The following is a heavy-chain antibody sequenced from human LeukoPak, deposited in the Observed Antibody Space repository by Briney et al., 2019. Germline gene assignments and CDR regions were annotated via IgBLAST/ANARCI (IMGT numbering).Heavy chain of an antibody. CDR2: IYYSGST. D-gene: IGHD2-2*03. Sequence: SETLSLTCTVPGGSISSYYWSWIRQPPGKGLEWIGYIYYSGSTNYNPSLKSRVTISVDTSKNQFSLKLSSVTAADTAVYYCATPGGYCSSTSCYGAFDIWGQGTMVTVSS. CDR1: GGSISSYY. J-gene: IGHJ3*02. CDR3: ATPGGYCSSTSCYGAFDI. V-gene: IGHV4-59*08.